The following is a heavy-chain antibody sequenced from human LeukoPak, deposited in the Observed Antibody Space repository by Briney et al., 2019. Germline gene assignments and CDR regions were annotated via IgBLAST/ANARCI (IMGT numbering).Heavy chain of an antibody. V-gene: IGHV3-30*04. CDR1: TFTFSSYA. CDR3: AKAPVTSCRGAFCYPFDY. CDR2: ISNDGSNK. Sequence: GGSLRLSCAASTFTFSSYAMHWVRQGPGKGLEWVTVISNDGSNKYYADSVKGRFTISRDTSRSTLYLQMNSLRAEDAAVYYCAKAPVTSCRGAFCYPFDYWGQGTLVTVSS. J-gene: IGHJ4*02. D-gene: IGHD2-15*01.